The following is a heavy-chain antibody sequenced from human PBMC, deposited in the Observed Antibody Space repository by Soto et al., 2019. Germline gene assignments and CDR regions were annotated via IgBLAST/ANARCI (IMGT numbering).Heavy chain of an antibody. CDR2: FSYSGRT. D-gene: IGHD4-17*01. V-gene: IGHV4-39*01. J-gene: IGHJ4*02. Sequence: SETLSLTCTVSGASIITDNYFWVWIRQSPRRGLELIGSFSYSGRTYDNPSLQSRVTIAIDASKNQFSLKLTSVTTADTAVYYGARRRASDYGGNHHPYYFDRWGQGALVTVS. CDR3: ARRRASDYGGNHHPYYFDR. CDR1: GASIITDNYF.